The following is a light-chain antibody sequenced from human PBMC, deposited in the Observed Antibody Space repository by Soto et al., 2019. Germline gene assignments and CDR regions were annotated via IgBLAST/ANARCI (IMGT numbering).Light chain of an antibody. Sequence: QSVLTQPRSVSGSPGQSVTISCTGTSSDVGGSDYVSWFQHYPGRAPKLMIYDVNRRPSGVPDRFSGSKSGNTASLTISGLQAEDEADYYCCSHTGTYIFRVFGTGTKLTVL. CDR2: DVN. J-gene: IGLJ1*01. V-gene: IGLV2-11*01. CDR1: SSDVGGSDY. CDR3: CSHTGTYIFRV.